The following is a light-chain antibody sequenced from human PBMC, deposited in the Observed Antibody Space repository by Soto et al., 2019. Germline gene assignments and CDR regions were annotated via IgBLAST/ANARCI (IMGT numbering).Light chain of an antibody. J-gene: IGLJ2*01. CDR2: GNS. CDR3: QSYDSSLTGSRV. Sequence: QSVLTQPPSVSGAPGQRVTISCSNIGARYDVHWYQQLPGTAPKLLIYGNSDRPSWVPDRFSGSKSGTPASLAITGLQAEDEADYYCQSYDSSLTGSRVFGGGTKLTVL. V-gene: IGLV1-40*01. CDR1: SNIGARYD.